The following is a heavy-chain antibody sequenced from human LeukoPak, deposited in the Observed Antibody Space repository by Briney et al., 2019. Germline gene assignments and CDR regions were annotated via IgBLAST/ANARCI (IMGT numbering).Heavy chain of an antibody. CDR1: GGTFSSYA. V-gene: IGHV1-69*01. J-gene: IGHJ4*02. CDR2: IIPIFGTA. CDR3: ARGVGSGWYVGYFDY. D-gene: IGHD6-19*01. Sequence: PGSSVKDSCKASGGTFSSYAISWVRQAPGQGLEWMGGIIPIFGTANYAQKFQGRVTITADESTSTAYMELSSLRSEDTAVYYCARGVGSGWYVGYFDYWGQGTLVTVSS.